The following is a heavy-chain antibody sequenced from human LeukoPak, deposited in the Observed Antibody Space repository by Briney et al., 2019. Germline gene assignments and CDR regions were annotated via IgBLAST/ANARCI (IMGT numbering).Heavy chain of an antibody. V-gene: IGHV4-59*01. Sequence: ASETLSLTCTVSGGSISSYYWTWIRQPPGKGLEWIGYIYYSGSTNYNPSLKSRVTISVDTSKNQFSLKLSSVTAADTAVYYCASVESRSSTSHQSYYYYGMDVWGQGTTVTVSS. D-gene: IGHD2-2*01. CDR2: IYYSGST. CDR1: GGSISSYY. CDR3: ASVESRSSTSHQSYYYYGMDV. J-gene: IGHJ6*02.